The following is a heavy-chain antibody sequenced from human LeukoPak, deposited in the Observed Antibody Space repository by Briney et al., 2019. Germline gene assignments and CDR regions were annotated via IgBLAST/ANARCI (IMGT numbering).Heavy chain of an antibody. Sequence: PGGSLRLSCAASGFTFSSYWMHWVRQAPGKGLVWVSRISYDGADPSYADSVKGRFTISGDNAKNTLYLQMNSLTAEDTAVYYCARGYSSRLYNWLDPWGQGTLVTVSS. D-gene: IGHD6-13*01. CDR2: ISYDGADP. J-gene: IGHJ5*02. CDR3: ARGYSSRLYNWLDP. CDR1: GFTFSSYW. V-gene: IGHV3-74*01.